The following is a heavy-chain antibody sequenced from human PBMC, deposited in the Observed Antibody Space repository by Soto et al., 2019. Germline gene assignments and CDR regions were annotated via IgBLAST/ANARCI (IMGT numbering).Heavy chain of an antibody. CDR3: ARDHEYYYDF. J-gene: IGHJ4*02. CDR2: IIPIFGTA. CDR1: GGTFSSYA. Sequence: SVKVSCKASGGTFSSYAISWVRQAPGQGLEWMGGIIPIFGTANYAQKFQGRVTMTTDTSTSTAYMELRSLRSDDTAFYYCARDHEYYYDFWGQGTLVTVSS. V-gene: IGHV1-69*05.